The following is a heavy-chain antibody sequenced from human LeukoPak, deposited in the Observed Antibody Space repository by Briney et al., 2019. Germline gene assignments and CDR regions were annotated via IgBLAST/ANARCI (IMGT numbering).Heavy chain of an antibody. CDR3: ARAPYGSGYGMDV. J-gene: IGHJ6*02. CDR1: GFTFSNYN. V-gene: IGHV3-21*01. D-gene: IGHD3-10*01. Sequence: GGSLRLSCAASGFTFSNYNMYWVRQAPGKGLEWVSSISSTSEHIYYADSVKGRFTISRYNAKNSLYLQMNSLRAEDTAVYYCARAPYGSGYGMDVWGQGTTVTVSS. CDR2: ISSTSEHI.